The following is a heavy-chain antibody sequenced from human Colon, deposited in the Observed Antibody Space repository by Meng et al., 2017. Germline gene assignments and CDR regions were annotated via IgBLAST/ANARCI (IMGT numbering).Heavy chain of an antibody. D-gene: IGHD3-10*01. CDR3: ARDRSTMVHNWFDP. CDR2: SNPNSGGT. CDR1: GYTFTGYY. J-gene: IGHJ5*02. V-gene: IGHV1-2*02. Sequence: SVKVSCKASGYTFTGYYMHWVRQAPGQGLEWMGWSNPNSGGTNYAQKFQGRVTMTRDTSISTAYMELSRLRSDDTAVYYCARDRSTMVHNWFDPWGQGTLVTVSS.